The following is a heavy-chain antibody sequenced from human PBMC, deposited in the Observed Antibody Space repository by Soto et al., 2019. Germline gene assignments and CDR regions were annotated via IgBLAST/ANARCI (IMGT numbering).Heavy chain of an antibody. D-gene: IGHD1-20*01. V-gene: IGHV2-5*02. CDR2: VYWDDDN. CDR1: GFSLHTNGVG. CDR3: AHRRGGYNWDDAHFDY. Sequence: QITLKESGPPLVKPTEAVTLTCTFSGFSLHTNGVGVGWVRQPPGKAPEWLATVYWDDDNRYSPSLRSRLTGAKATSRSHVILTVTSMDPVDTATYYCAHRRGGYNWDDAHFDYWGQGILVTVSS. J-gene: IGHJ4*02.